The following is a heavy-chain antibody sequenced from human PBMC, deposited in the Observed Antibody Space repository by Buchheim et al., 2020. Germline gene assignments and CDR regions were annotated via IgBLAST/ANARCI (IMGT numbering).Heavy chain of an antibody. CDR2: ISGSGDKT. CDR3: AKDRQVMDV. CDR1: GLTFRNFA. V-gene: IGHV3-23*01. Sequence: EVQLLESGGGLVQPGGSLRLSCAASGLTFRNFAMSWVRQAPGKGLEWVSSISGSGDKTYYADYVKGRFTISRDTSKNPLYLQMNSLRADDTAVYYCAKDRQVMDVWGQGTT. J-gene: IGHJ6*02.